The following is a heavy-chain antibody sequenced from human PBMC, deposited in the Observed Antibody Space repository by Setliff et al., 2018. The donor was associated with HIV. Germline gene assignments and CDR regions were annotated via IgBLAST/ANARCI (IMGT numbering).Heavy chain of an antibody. J-gene: IGHJ4*02. CDR1: GFTFSSYA. Sequence: PGGSLRLSCVASGFTFSSYAMSWVRQAPGKGLEWVSGISGSGGSTYYADSVKGRFTISRDNSENTLYLQMNSLRAQDTAVYYCAKGLSGPFDYWGQGTLVTVSS. CDR3: AKGLSGPFDY. V-gene: IGHV3-23*01. D-gene: IGHD3-16*02. CDR2: ISGSGGST.